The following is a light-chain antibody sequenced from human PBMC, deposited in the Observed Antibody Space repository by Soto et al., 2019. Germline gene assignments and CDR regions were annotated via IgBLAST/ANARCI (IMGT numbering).Light chain of an antibody. V-gene: IGKV1-9*01. CDR2: AAS. J-gene: IGKJ1*01. CDR3: LQDYGDSWT. CDR1: QVISTS. Sequence: DIQLTQSPSFLSPSIGESVTITCRASQVISTSLAWYQVKPGKAPKLLIYAASTLESGVPSRFSATVSGTEFSLTITSLQPEDFASYYCLQDYGDSWTFGQGTKV.